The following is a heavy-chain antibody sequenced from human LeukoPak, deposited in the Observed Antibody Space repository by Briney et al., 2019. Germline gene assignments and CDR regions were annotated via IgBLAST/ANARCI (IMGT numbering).Heavy chain of an antibody. Sequence: GGSLRLSCAASGFTFSSYGMHWVRQAPGKGLEWVAVISYDGSNKYCADSVKGRFTISRDNSANTIYLQMNSLRAEDTAIFYCASHYGGGQGTPVTVSS. V-gene: IGHV3-30*03. D-gene: IGHD3-16*01. J-gene: IGHJ4*02. CDR2: ISYDGSNK. CDR1: GFTFSSYG. CDR3: ASHYG.